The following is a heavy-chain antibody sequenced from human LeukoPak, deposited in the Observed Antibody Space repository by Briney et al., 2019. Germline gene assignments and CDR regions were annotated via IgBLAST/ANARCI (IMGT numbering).Heavy chain of an antibody. D-gene: IGHD1-26*01. CDR2: ITSGSSHI. J-gene: IGHJ6*03. V-gene: IGHV3-21*01. CDR3: ARDPYSGSYGADYYYYMDV. CDR1: GGSISSSS. Sequence: ETLSLTCTVSGGSISSSSYYWGWIRQTPGQGLEWVSSITSGSSHIYYADSVKGRFTISRDNAKSSLYLQMNSLRAEDTAVYYCARDPYSGSYGADYYYYMDVWGKGTTVTISS.